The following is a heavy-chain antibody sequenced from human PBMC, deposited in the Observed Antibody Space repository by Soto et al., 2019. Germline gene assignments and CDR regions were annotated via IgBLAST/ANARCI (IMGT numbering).Heavy chain of an antibody. CDR1: GFTFSSYA. D-gene: IGHD5-18*01. CDR3: ARDRGYSSYDY. J-gene: IGHJ4*02. CDR2: ISGSGGST. Sequence: PGGSLRLSCAASGFTFSSYAMSWVRQAPGKGLEWVSAISGSGGSTYYADSVKGRFTISRDNVENSLYLQMNSLRGEDSAVYFCARDRGYSSYDYWGLGTLVTVSS. V-gene: IGHV3-23*01.